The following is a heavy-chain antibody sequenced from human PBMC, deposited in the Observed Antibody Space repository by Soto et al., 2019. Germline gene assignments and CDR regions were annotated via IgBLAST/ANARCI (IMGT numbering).Heavy chain of an antibody. J-gene: IGHJ4*02. CDR2: IDYSGST. V-gene: IGHV4-31*03. CDR3: AREPSI. Sequence: QVQLQESGPGLVKPSQTLSLTCTVSGGSISSGGYFWNWIRQHPGKGLEWIGYIDYSGSTYYNPPRKMRVTISLDTSKNQFSLKLNSVTAADTAVYYCAREPSIWGQGTLVTVSS. CDR1: GGSISSGGYF.